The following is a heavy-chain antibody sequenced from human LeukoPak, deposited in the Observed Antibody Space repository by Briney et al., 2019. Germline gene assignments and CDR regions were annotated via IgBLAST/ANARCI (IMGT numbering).Heavy chain of an antibody. CDR1: GFSLPTRGVG. CDR2: INWDDQK. V-gene: IGHV2-5*02. D-gene: IGHD3-22*01. Sequence: SGPTLVNPTPALTLTCTFSGFSLPTRGVGVGWIRQPPGKALEWLSLINWDDQKVYSPSLQSRLSITKDTSKNQVVLTMTNVDPVDTATYYCAHRRDSSGYQYRYWFAPWGQGTLVTVSS. CDR3: AHRRDSSGYQYRYWFAP. J-gene: IGHJ5*02.